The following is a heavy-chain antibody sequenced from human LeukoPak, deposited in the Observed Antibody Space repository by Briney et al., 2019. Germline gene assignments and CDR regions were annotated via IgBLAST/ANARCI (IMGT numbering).Heavy chain of an antibody. D-gene: IGHD2-2*01. J-gene: IGHJ1*01. CDR2: ISGSGGST. CDR3: AKEVGYCTSTSCLQYFQH. CDR1: GFTFSSYA. V-gene: IGHV3-23*01. Sequence: GGSLRLSCAASGFTFSSYAMSWVRQAPGKGLEWDSAISGSGGSTYYADSVKGRFTISRDNSKNTLYLQMGSLRAEDTAVYYCAKEVGYCTSTSCLQYFQHWGQGTLVTVSS.